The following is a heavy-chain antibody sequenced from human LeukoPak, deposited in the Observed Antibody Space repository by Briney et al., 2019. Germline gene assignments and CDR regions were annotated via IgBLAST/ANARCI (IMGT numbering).Heavy chain of an antibody. CDR3: ARAGDHDAFDI. Sequence: GGSLRLSCAASGFTFSSYWMHWVRQAPGKGLVWVSRINSDGSSTSYADSVKGRFTISRDNAKNTLYLQMNSLRAEDTAVYYCARAGDHDAFDIWGQGTMVTVSS. J-gene: IGHJ3*02. D-gene: IGHD4-17*01. CDR1: GFTFSSYW. CDR2: INSDGSST. V-gene: IGHV3-74*01.